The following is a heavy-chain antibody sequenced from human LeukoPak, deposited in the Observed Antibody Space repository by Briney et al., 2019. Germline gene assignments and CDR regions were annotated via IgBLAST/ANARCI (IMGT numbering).Heavy chain of an antibody. CDR2: INADNGNT. V-gene: IGHV1-3*01. D-gene: IGHD3-22*01. CDR1: GYTFTNYA. CDR3: ARAPGDYYDPCYLDY. Sequence: ASVKVSCKASGYTFTNYAMHWVRQAPGQRLEWMGWINADNGNTKYSQKFQGRVTITRDTSASTAYMELSSLRSEDTAVYYCARAPGDYYDPCYLDYWGQGTLVTVSS. J-gene: IGHJ4*02.